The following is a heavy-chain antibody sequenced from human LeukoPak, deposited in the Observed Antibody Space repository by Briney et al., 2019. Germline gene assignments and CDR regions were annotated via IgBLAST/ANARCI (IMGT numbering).Heavy chain of an antibody. CDR1: GFTFSGSA. Sequence: GGSLRLSCATSGFTFSGSAMHWVRQASGKGLEWIGRVRNKLNSYATAYAASVKGRFTIPRDDSKNTAYLQMNSLKTEDTAVYYCTRRLGDDYMFDYWGQGTLVTVSS. V-gene: IGHV3-73*01. CDR2: VRNKLNSYAT. D-gene: IGHD3-16*01. CDR3: TRRLGDDYMFDY. J-gene: IGHJ4*02.